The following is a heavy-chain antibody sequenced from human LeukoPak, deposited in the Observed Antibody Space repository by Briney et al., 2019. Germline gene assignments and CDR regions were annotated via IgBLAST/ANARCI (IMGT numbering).Heavy chain of an antibody. CDR2: INSDGSSR. J-gene: IGHJ4*02. Sequence: GGSLRLSCAASGFTFSNYWMHWVRQAPGKGLVWVSRINSDGSSRNYADSVKGRFTISRDNARNTLYLQMNSLRAEDTAVYCASASSHCIAAGGDYWGQGTLVTVSS. D-gene: IGHD6-13*01. CDR1: GFTFSNYW. CDR3: ASASSHCIAAGGDY. V-gene: IGHV3-74*01.